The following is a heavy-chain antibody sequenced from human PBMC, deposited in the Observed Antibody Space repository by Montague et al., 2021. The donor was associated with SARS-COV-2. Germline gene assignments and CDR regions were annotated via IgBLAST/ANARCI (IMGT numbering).Heavy chain of an antibody. D-gene: IGHD4-23*01. Sequence: SLRLSCAASGFTFSNIWMSWVRQAPGKGLEWVANIKPDESEKNYXXSFKGRFSISRDNAKNSLYLQMDNLRAEDTAIYYCAKNGGAHGLDVWGQGTSVSVSS. V-gene: IGHV3-7*01. CDR3: AKNGGAHGLDV. CDR2: IKPDESEK. CDR1: GFTFSNIW. J-gene: IGHJ6*02.